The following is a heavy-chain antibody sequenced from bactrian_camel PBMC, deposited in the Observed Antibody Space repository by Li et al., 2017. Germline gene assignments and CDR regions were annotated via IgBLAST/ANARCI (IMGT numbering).Heavy chain of an antibody. J-gene: IGHJ4*01. CDR2: VVTDGIK. CDR3: ATLPVGPSTVGTISLKRLYG. D-gene: IGHD1*01. Sequence: HVQLVESGGGSVQAGGSLRLSCAASGFTVSTYCMAWFRQAPGKEREAVATVVTDGIKSYTHSAKGRFTISRDNAKNTLYLEIGSLKPEDTATYYCATLPVGPSTVGTISLKRLYGCGQGTQVTVS. CDR1: GFTVSTYC. V-gene: IGHV3S53*01.